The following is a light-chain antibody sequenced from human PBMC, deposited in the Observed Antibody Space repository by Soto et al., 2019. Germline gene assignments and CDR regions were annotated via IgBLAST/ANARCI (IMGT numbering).Light chain of an antibody. CDR3: SSYTSSSTLVV. V-gene: IGLV2-14*01. J-gene: IGLJ2*01. CDR2: DVS. CDR1: SSDVGGYNY. Sequence: QSVLTQPASVSGSPGQSITISCTGTSSDVGGYNYVSWYQQHPGKAPKLMIYDVSNRPSGVSNRFSGYKSGNTASLTISGLQDEDEAEYYCSSYTSSSTLVVFGGGTKLTVL.